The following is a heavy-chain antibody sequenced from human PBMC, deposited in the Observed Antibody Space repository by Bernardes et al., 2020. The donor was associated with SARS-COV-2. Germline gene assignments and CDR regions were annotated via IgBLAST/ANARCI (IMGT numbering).Heavy chain of an antibody. CDR1: GGSFSGYY. CDR2: INHSGST. CDR3: ARERPVTTFFWYYYGMDV. D-gene: IGHD4-4*01. Sequence: TLSLTCAVYGGSFSGYYWNWIRQPPGKGLEWIGEINHSGSTNYNPSLKSRVTISVDTSKNQFSLKLSSVTAADTAVYYCARERPVTTFFWYYYGMDVWGQGTTVTVSS. V-gene: IGHV4-34*01. J-gene: IGHJ6*02.